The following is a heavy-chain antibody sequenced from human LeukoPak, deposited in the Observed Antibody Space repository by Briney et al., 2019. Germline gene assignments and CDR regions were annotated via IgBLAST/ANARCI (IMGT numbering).Heavy chain of an antibody. J-gene: IGHJ1*01. Sequence: PGGSLRLSCAASGFTFSSHGMHWVRQAPGKGLEWVGHIKSKTDGGTTDYAANVKGRFTISRDDSINTLYLQMNSLKTEDTAVYYCTTGRQHWGQGTLVTVSS. CDR2: IKSKTDGGTT. CDR1: GFTFSSHG. CDR3: TTGRQH. V-gene: IGHV3-15*01.